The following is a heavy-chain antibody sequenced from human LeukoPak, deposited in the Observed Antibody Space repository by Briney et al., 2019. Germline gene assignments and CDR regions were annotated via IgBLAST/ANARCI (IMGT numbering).Heavy chain of an antibody. CDR3: ASVLLRDYYDSSGYYGT. J-gene: IGHJ5*02. V-gene: IGHV4-59*01. CDR1: GGSISSYY. CDR2: IYYSGST. D-gene: IGHD3-22*01. Sequence: SSETLSLTCTVSGGSISSYYWSWIRQPPGKGLEWIGYIYYSGSTNYNPSLKSRVTISVDTSKNQFSLKLSSVTAADTAVYYCASVLLRDYYDSSGYYGTWGQGTLVTVSS.